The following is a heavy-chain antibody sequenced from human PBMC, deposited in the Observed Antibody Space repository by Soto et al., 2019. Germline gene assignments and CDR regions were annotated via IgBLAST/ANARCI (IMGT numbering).Heavy chain of an antibody. CDR2: ISYPGTT. Sequence: QVHLHESGPGLVKPSETLSLTCTVSNDSISNYYWNWIRQSPGKGLEWIGYISYPGTTNYTPSLKSRVAISLDTSKKQFSLTLSSVTAADTAVYFCARGGVMVTDNWLDPWGQGTLVTVSS. D-gene: IGHD2-21*02. CDR3: ARGGVMVTDNWLDP. V-gene: IGHV4-59*08. CDR1: NDSISNYY. J-gene: IGHJ5*02.